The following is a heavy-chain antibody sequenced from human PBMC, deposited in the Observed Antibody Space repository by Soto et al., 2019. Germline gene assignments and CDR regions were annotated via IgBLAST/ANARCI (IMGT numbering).Heavy chain of an antibody. CDR3: ARGGLHCIPVAANEGDFEF. V-gene: IGHV3-74*01. J-gene: IGHJ3*01. D-gene: IGHD6-19*01. CDR2: VSRDGSST. CDR1: GFTFSSYW. Sequence: GGSLRLSFAASGFTFSSYWMHWVRQGPGKELVWVARVSRDGSSTNYADSVKGRFTISRDNAKNILYLQMNSLRAEDTAVFYCARGGLHCIPVAANEGDFEFWGQGTMVTVSS.